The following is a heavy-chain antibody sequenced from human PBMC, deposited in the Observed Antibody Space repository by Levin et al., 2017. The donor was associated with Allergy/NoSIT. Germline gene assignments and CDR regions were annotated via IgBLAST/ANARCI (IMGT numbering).Heavy chain of an antibody. CDR3: AKDGLRYSYGRYYFDY. V-gene: IGHV3-30*18. J-gene: IGHJ4*02. CDR2: ISYDGSNK. D-gene: IGHD5-18*01. Sequence: GGSLRLSCAASGFTFSSYGMHWVRQAPGKGLEWVAVISYDGSNKYYADSVKGRFTISRDNSKNTLYLQMNSLRAEDTAVYYCAKDGLRYSYGRYYFDYWGQGTLVTVSS. CDR1: GFTFSSYG.